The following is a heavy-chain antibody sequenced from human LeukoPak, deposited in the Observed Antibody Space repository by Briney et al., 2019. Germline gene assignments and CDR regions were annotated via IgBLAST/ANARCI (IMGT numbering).Heavy chain of an antibody. Sequence: GGSLRLSCEASGFTFSRYGMHWVRQAPGKGLEWVVVISYDGSNKDYADSVKGRFTISRDNSKNTLYLQMNSLRVEDTAVYYCARGHGITIFGVVMVDAFDIWGQGTMVTVSS. D-gene: IGHD3-3*01. CDR3: ARGHGITIFGVVMVDAFDI. J-gene: IGHJ3*02. CDR1: GFTFSRYG. CDR2: ISYDGSNK. V-gene: IGHV3-30*04.